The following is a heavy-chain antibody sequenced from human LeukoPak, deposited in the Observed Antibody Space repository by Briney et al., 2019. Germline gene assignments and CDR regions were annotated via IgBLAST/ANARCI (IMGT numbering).Heavy chain of an antibody. D-gene: IGHD2-15*01. J-gene: IGHJ4*02. CDR1: GYSFSNYW. V-gene: IGHV5-51*01. CDR2: SYTDDSDT. CDR3: ARHENSGGSCCALDY. Sequence: PVESLKISCQGPGYSFSNYWIGWVRQLPGKGLEWMGISYTDDSDTIYSPSFQGQVTISADKSIGTAYLEWSSLKASDTAIYYCARHENSGGSCCALDYWGQGTLVTVSS.